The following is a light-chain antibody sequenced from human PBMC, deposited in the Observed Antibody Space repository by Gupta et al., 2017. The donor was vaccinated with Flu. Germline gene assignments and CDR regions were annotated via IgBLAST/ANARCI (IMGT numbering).Light chain of an antibody. CDR1: KLGSKY. J-gene: IGLJ3*02. CDR3: QAFDSSTWV. CDR2: QDN. Sequence: SYKLTQPPSVSVSPGQTATITCSGDKLGSKYASWYQQKPGQSPVLVIYQDNKRPSGIPERFSASNSGDTATLAISGSQAMDEADYYCQAFDSSTWVFGGGNKLTVL. V-gene: IGLV3-1*01.